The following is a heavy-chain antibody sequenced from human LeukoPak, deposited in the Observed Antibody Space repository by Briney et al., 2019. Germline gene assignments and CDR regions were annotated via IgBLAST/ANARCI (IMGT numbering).Heavy chain of an antibody. Sequence: ASVKVSCKASGYTFTSYGISWVRQATGQGLEWMGWMNPNSGNTGYAQKFQGRVTMTRNTSISTAYMELSSLRSEDTAVYYCARVLLWFGELLYDYWGQGTLVTVSS. D-gene: IGHD3-10*01. J-gene: IGHJ4*02. CDR3: ARVLLWFGELLYDY. CDR1: GYTFTSYG. V-gene: IGHV1-8*02. CDR2: MNPNSGNT.